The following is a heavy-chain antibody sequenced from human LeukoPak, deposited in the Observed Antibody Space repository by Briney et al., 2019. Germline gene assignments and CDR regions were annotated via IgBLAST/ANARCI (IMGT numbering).Heavy chain of an antibody. CDR3: ARDEVSGGWYNH. CDR2: INCHNGNT. D-gene: IGHD6-19*01. CDR1: GYTFTSRG. V-gene: IGHV1-18*04. Sequence: GASVKVSCKASGYTFTSRGISWVRQAPGQGLEWMGWINCHNGNTNYAQKLQGRLTMTTDTSTSTAYMELRSLGSDDTAVYYCARDEVSGGWYNHWGQGTLVTVSS. J-gene: IGHJ4*02.